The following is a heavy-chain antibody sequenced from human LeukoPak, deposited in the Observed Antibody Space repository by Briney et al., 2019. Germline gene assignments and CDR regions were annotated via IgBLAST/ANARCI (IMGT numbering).Heavy chain of an antibody. CDR3: ATIAVAGTEVDY. D-gene: IGHD6-19*01. V-gene: IGHV1-2*02. J-gene: IGHJ4*02. CDR2: INPNSGGT. CDR1: GYTFTGYY. Sequence: GASVKVSCKASGYTFTGYYMHWVRQAPGQGLEWMGWINPNSGGTNYAQKFQGRVTMTRDTSISTAYMELSRLRSEDTAVYYCATIAVAGTEVDYWGQGTLVTVSS.